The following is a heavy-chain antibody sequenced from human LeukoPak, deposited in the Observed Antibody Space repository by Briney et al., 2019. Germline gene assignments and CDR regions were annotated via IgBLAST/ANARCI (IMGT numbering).Heavy chain of an antibody. CDR1: GFTFSNAW. V-gene: IGHV3-15*01. Sequence: GWSLRLSCAASGFTFSNAWMSWVGQAPGKGMEWVGRIKSKTDGGTTDYAAPVKGRFTISRDDSKNTLYLQMNSLKTEDTAVYYCTTADYPLFGYWGQGTLVTVSS. J-gene: IGHJ4*02. D-gene: IGHD4-11*01. CDR3: TTADYPLFGY. CDR2: IKSKTDGGTT.